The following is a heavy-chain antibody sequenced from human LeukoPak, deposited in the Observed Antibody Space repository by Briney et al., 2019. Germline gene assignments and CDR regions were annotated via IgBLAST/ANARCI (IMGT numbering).Heavy chain of an antibody. J-gene: IGHJ4*02. D-gene: IGHD2/OR15-2a*01. CDR3: AKDLSPGHY. V-gene: IGHV3-23*01. Sequence: PGGSLRLSCAASGFTFTSYSMSWVRQAPGKGLEWVSAITGSGDTTYYADSVKGRFTISRDNSKNTLYLQVNSLRAEDTAVYYCAKDLSPGHYWGQGTLVTVSS. CDR1: GFTFTSYS. CDR2: ITGSGDTT.